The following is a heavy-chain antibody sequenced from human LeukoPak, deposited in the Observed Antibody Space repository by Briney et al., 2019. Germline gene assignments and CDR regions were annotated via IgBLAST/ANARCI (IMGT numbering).Heavy chain of an antibody. CDR1: GFTFSSYS. J-gene: IGHJ4*02. D-gene: IGHD1-26*01. Sequence: GGSLRLSCAASGFTFSSYSMNWVRQAPGKGLEWVSSISSSSSYIYYADSVKGRFTISRDNAKNSLYLQMNSLRAEDTAVYYCARDLVGATVDCWGQGTLVTVSS. CDR3: ARDLVGATVDC. CDR2: ISSSSSYI. V-gene: IGHV3-21*01.